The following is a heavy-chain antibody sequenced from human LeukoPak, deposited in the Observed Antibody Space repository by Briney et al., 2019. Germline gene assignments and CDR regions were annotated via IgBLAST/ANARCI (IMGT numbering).Heavy chain of an antibody. V-gene: IGHV4-59*01. CDR2: IYYSGTT. J-gene: IGHJ3*02. D-gene: IGHD4/OR15-4a*01. Sequence: PSETLSLTRTVSGASISSFYWTWIRHPPAKGLEWIGYIYYSGTTNYNPSLKSRGTISVDTSKNQFSLKLSSVTAADTAVYYCARGARAPDIWGQGAMVTVSS. CDR3: ARGARAPDI. CDR1: GASISSFY.